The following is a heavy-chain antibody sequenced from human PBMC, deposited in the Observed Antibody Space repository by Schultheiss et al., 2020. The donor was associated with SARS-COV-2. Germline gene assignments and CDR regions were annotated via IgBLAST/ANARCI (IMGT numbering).Heavy chain of an antibody. V-gene: IGHV4-4*02. CDR2: IYYSGST. J-gene: IGHJ2*01. CDR1: GGSISSSNW. D-gene: IGHD5-18*01. Sequence: SETLSLTCAVSGGSISSSNWWSWVRQPPGKGLEWIGYIYYSGSTYYNPSLKSRVTISVDTSKNQFSLKLSSVTAADTAVYYCARVGQLTYFDLWGRGTLVTVSS. CDR3: ARVGQLTYFDL.